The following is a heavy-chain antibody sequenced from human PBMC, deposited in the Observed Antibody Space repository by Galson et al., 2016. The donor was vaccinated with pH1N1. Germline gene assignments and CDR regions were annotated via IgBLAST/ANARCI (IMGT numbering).Heavy chain of an antibody. Sequence: SVKVSCKASGYTFTNYYFHWVRQAPGQGLEWMGVIDPSGGGTTYAQKFQGLVTMTRDMSTSTVYMELSSRKPEDTAVYYGIRDLGRVRECWGQGTLVTVSS. D-gene: IGHD1-26*01. V-gene: IGHV1-46*01. CDR2: IDPSGGGT. J-gene: IGHJ4*02. CDR1: GYTFTNYY. CDR3: IRDLGRVREC.